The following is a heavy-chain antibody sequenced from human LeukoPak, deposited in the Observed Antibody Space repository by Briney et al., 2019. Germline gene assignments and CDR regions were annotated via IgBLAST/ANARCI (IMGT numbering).Heavy chain of an antibody. D-gene: IGHD3-3*01. J-gene: IGHJ4*02. CDR1: GGSISSYY. CDR3: ARYGVFDFWSGLDY. Sequence: SETLSLTCTVSGGSISSYYWSWIRQPPGKGLEWIGYIYYSGSTNYNPSLKSRVTISVDTSKNQFSLKLSSVTAADTAVYYCARYGVFDFWSGLDYWGQGTLVTVSS. V-gene: IGHV4-59*01. CDR2: IYYSGST.